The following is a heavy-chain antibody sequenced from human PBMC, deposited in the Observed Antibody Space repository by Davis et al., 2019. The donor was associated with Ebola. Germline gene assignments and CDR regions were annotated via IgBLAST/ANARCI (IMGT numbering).Heavy chain of an antibody. D-gene: IGHD2-15*01. CDR2: INHSGST. CDR1: GGSLSGYY. V-gene: IGHV4-34*01. J-gene: IGHJ4*02. Sequence: SETLSLTCAVYGGSLSGYYWSWIRQPPGKGLEWIGEINHSGSTNYNPSLKSRVTISVDTSKNQFSLKLSSVTAADTAVYYCARGSPVVVVAAMLRGAPDYWGQGTLVTVSS. CDR3: ARGSPVVVVAAMLRGAPDY.